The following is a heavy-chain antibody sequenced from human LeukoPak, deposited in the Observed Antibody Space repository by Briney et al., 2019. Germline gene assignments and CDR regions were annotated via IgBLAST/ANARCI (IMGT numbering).Heavy chain of an antibody. D-gene: IGHD3-10*01. CDR1: GYTFTTYY. Sequence: ASVKVSCKASGYTFTTYYMHWVRQAPGQGLEGMGFINPSGGSTSYAQKCQGRVTMTRDTSTSTVYMELSSLRSEDTAVYYCARNVGSGLDYWGQGTLVIVSS. V-gene: IGHV1-46*03. CDR3: ARNVGSGLDY. J-gene: IGHJ4*02. CDR2: INPSGGST.